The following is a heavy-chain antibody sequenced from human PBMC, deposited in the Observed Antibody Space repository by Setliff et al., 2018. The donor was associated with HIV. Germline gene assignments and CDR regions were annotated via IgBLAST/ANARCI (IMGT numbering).Heavy chain of an antibody. D-gene: IGHD5-12*01. V-gene: IGHV1-46*01. J-gene: IGHJ6*02. CDR1: GYTFTNYY. CDR2: IYPGGARR. Sequence: ASVKVSCKASGYTFTNYYMHWVRQAPGQGLEWMGIIYPGGARRSYAQKFQGRVTMTRNTSISTAYMELSSLRSEDTAVYYCARDGYSGYDSQDGGMDVWGQGTTVTVSS. CDR3: ARDGYSGYDSQDGGMDV.